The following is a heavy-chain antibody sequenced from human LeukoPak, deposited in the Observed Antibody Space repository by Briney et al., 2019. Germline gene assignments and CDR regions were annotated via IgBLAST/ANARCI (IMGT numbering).Heavy chain of an antibody. J-gene: IGHJ4*02. D-gene: IGHD6-19*01. CDR3: AKFQIAVAGPLFDY. CDR2: ISGSGGST. CDR1: GFTFSSYA. V-gene: IGHV3-23*01. Sequence: GGSLRLPCAASGFTFSSYAMSWVRQAPGKGLEWASAISGSGGSTYYADSVKGRFTISRDNSKNTLYLQMNSLRAEDTAVYYCAKFQIAVAGPLFDYWGQGTLVTVSS.